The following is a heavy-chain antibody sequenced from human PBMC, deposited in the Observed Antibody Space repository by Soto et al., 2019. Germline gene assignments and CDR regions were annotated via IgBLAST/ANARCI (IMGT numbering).Heavy chain of an antibody. CDR2: ICTSGVTI. V-gene: IGHV3-23*01. D-gene: IGHD7-27*01. Sequence: PGGSLRLSCKASGFLFENFTMNWVRLTPGRGLEWLSAICTSGVTILYADSVKGRFTISRDDFESTLYLQMNSLTADDTALYYCAKHLGIHNAGGLDYWGQGTLGTVAS. J-gene: IGHJ4*02. CDR1: GFLFENFT. CDR3: AKHLGIHNAGGLDY.